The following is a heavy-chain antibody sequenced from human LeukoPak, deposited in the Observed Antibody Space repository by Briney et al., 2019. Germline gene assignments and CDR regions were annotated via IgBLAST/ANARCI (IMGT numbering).Heavy chain of an antibody. V-gene: IGHV4-39*07. CDR1: GGSISSSPYY. CDR2: TYYSGST. CDR3: ARGIAAASFVDY. Sequence: PSETLSLTCTVSGGSISSSPYYWGWIRQPPGKGLEWIGSTYYSGSTYYNPSLKSRVTISVDTSKNQFSLKLSSVTAADTAVYYCARGIAAASFVDYWGRGTLVTVSS. D-gene: IGHD6-13*01. J-gene: IGHJ4*02.